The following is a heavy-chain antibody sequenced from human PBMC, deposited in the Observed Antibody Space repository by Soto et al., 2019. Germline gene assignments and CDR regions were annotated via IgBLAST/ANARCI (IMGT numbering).Heavy chain of an antibody. J-gene: IGHJ4*02. CDR1: GYAFTTYG. Sequence: QVHLVQSGAEVKKPGASVKVSCEGSGYAFTTYGITWVRQAPGQGLEWMGWISAHNGNTNYAQKLAGRVTVTRDISPSTAYMELRSLRSDDTAVYYCARGRYGDYWGQGALVTVSS. D-gene: IGHD1-1*01. CDR3: ARGRYGDY. CDR2: ISAHNGNT. V-gene: IGHV1-18*01.